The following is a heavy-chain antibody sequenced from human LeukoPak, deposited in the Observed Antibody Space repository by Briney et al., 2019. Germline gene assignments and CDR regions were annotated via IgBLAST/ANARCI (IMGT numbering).Heavy chain of an antibody. CDR2: MNPNSGNT. D-gene: IGHD3-10*01. V-gene: IGHV1-8*03. CDR3: ARSDYGSGSYYLSHYYYYYMDV. Sequence: ASVKVSCKASGYTFTGYYMHWVRQATGQGLEWMGWMNPNSGNTGYAQKFQGRVTITRNTSISTAYMELSSLRSEDTAVYYCARSDYGSGSYYLSHYYYYYMDVWGKGTTVTVSS. CDR1: GYTFTGYY. J-gene: IGHJ6*03.